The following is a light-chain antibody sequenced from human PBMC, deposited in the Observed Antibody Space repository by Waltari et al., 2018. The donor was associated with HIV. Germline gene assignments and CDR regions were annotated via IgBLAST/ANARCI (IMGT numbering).Light chain of an antibody. CDR3: ASHAGSKDV. Sequence: QSDLTQPPSASGSPGQSVTISCTGTSSDVGAYNYVSWFQQHPGTAPKLMIYDVTTRPSGVPERFSGSKSGNTASLTVSGLQAEDEADYYCASHAGSKDVFGGGTRLTVL. J-gene: IGLJ2*01. CDR2: DVT. V-gene: IGLV2-8*01. CDR1: SSDVGAYNY.